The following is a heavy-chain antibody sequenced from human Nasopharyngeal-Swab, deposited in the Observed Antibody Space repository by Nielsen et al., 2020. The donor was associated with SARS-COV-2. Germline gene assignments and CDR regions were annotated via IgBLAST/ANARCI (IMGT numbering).Heavy chain of an antibody. CDR3: ARATNVIYGMDV. V-gene: IGHV3-11*04. CDR2: ISSSGSTI. J-gene: IGHJ6*02. D-gene: IGHD3-10*01. Sequence: GESLKISCAASGFTFSDYYMSWIRQAPGKGLEWVSYISSSGSTIYYADSVKVRFTISRDNAKNSLYLQMNSLRAEDTAVYYCARATNVIYGMDVWGQGTTVTVSS. CDR1: GFTFSDYY.